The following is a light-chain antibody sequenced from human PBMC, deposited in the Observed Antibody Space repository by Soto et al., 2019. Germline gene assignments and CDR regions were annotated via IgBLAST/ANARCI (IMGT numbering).Light chain of an antibody. CDR2: AAS. CDR1: QGISSY. CDR3: QQYYSYPRIT. Sequence: AIRMTQSPSSLSASTGDRVTITCRASQGISSYLAWYQQKPGKAPKLLIYAASTLQSGVPSRFSGSGSGTDFTLTISCLQSEDLATYYCQQYYSYPRITFGPGTKVDIK. V-gene: IGKV1-8*01. J-gene: IGKJ3*01.